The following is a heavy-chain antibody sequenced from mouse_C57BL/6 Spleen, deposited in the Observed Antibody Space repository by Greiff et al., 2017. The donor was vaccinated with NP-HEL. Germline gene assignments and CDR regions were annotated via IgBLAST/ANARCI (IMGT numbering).Heavy chain of an antibody. Sequence: QVQLQQSGAELVRPGASVTLSCKASGYTFTDYEMHWVKQTPVHGLEWIGAIDPETGGTAYNQKFKGKAILTADKSSSTAYMELRSLTSEDSAVYYCTRDTTTVSWYFDVWGTGTTVTVSS. CDR2: IDPETGGT. CDR1: GYTFTDYE. J-gene: IGHJ1*03. CDR3: TRDTTTVSWYFDV. D-gene: IGHD1-1*01. V-gene: IGHV1-15*01.